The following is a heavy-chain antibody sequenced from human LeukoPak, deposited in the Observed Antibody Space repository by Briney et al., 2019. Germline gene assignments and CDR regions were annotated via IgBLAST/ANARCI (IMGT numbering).Heavy chain of an antibody. CDR3: ARLTTVTTLYDY. V-gene: IGHV3-74*01. D-gene: IGHD4-17*01. Sequence: GGSLRLSCAASGFTFSSYWMHWVRQAPGKGLVWVSRINTDGSNTNYADSVKGRFTISRDNAKNTLYLQMNSLRAEDTAVYYCARLTTVTTLYDYWGQGTLVTVSS. CDR1: GFTFSSYW. CDR2: INTDGSNT. J-gene: IGHJ4*02.